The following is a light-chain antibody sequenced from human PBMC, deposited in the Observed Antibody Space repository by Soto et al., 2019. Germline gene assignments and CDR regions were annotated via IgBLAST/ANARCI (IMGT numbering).Light chain of an antibody. V-gene: IGLV2-14*01. Sequence: QSALTQPASVSGSPGQSITISCTGTSSDIGVYNYVSWYQQHPGKAPKLVICEVSNRPSGVSSRFSGSKSGNTASLTISGLRAEDEADYYCSAYTVSRTYVFGTGTKVTVL. CDR3: SAYTVSRTYV. CDR2: EVS. CDR1: SSDIGVYNY. J-gene: IGLJ1*01.